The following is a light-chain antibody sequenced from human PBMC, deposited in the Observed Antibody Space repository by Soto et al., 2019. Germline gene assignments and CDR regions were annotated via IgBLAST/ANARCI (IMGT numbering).Light chain of an antibody. Sequence: QSVLTQPPSASGTPGQRVTISCSGSSSNIESNFVYWYQQLPGTTPRLLIYRNNQRPSAVPDRFSGSKSGTSASLAISALRSEDEADYYCTVWDDSLRGRLFGGGTKVTVL. CDR2: RNN. V-gene: IGLV1-47*01. CDR3: TVWDDSLRGRL. CDR1: SSNIESNF. J-gene: IGLJ2*01.